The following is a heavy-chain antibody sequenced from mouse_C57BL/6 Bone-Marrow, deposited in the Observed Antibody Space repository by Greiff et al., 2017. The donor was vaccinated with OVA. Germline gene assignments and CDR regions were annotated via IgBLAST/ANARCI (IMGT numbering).Heavy chain of an antibody. Sequence: EVMLVESGGGLVKPGGSLKLSCAASGFTFSSYTMSWVRQTPEQRLEWVATISGGGGNTYYPDSVKGRFTISRDNAKNTLYLQMSSLRSEDTALYYCARHPDFWGQGTTLTVSS. V-gene: IGHV5-9*01. J-gene: IGHJ2*01. CDR2: ISGGGGNT. CDR3: ARHPDF. CDR1: GFTFSSYT.